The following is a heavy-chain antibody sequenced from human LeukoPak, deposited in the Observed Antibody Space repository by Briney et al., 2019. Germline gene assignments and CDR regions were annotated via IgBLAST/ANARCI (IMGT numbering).Heavy chain of an antibody. CDR2: IYPGDSDT. CDR1: GYSFTSYW. Sequence: GESLMISCKGSGYSFTSYWIGWVRQMPGKGLEWMGIIYPGDSDTRYSPSFQGQVTISADKSISTAYLQWSSLKASDTAMYYCASSIGTGTTWDYYYYMDVWGKGTTVTVSS. CDR3: ASSIGTGTTWDYYYYMDV. V-gene: IGHV5-51*01. J-gene: IGHJ6*03. D-gene: IGHD1-14*01.